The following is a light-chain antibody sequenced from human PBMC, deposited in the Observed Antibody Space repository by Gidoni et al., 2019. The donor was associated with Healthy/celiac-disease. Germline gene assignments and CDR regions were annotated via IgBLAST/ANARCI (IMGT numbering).Light chain of an antibody. Sequence: QSALPQPASVSGSPGQSITISCTGTSSDVGGYNYVSWYQQHPGKAPKLMIYEVSNRPSGVSNRFSGSESGNTASLTISGLQAEDEADYYCSSYTSSILYVFGTGTKVTVL. CDR1: SSDVGGYNY. CDR3: SSYTSSILYV. CDR2: EVS. J-gene: IGLJ1*01. V-gene: IGLV2-14*01.